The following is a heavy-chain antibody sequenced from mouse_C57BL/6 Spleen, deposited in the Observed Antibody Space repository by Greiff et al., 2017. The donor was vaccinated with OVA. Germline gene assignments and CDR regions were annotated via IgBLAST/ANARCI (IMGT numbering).Heavy chain of an antibody. CDR3: ARLLSAW. J-gene: IGHJ3*02. Sequence: EVMLVESGGGLVKPGGSLKLSCAASGFTFSDYGMHWVRQAPEKGLEWVAYISSGSSTIYYADTVKGRFTISRDNAKNTLFLQMTSLRSEDTAMYYCARLLSAWWGQGTLVTVSA. V-gene: IGHV5-17*01. CDR2: ISSGSSTI. CDR1: GFTFSDYG. D-gene: IGHD2-1*01.